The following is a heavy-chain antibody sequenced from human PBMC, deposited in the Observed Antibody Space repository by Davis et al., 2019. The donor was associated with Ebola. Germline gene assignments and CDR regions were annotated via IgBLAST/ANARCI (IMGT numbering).Heavy chain of an antibody. V-gene: IGHV3-30*18. Sequence: SCAASGFTFSSYGMHWVRQAPGKGLEWVAVISYDGSNKYYADSVKGRFTISRDNSKNTLYLQMNSLRAEDTAVYYCAKDPTYYYYYGMDVWGQGTTVTVSS. J-gene: IGHJ6*02. CDR3: AKDPTYYYYYGMDV. CDR1: GFTFSSYG. CDR2: ISYDGSNK.